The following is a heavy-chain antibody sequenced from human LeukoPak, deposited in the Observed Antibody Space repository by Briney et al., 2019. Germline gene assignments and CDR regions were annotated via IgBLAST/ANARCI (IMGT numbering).Heavy chain of an antibody. J-gene: IGHJ4*02. CDR2: IIPIFGTA. V-gene: IGHV1-69*13. Sequence: SVKVSCKASGGTFSSYAISWARQAPGQGLEWMGGIIPIFGTANYAQKFQGRVTITADESTSTAYMELSSLRSEDTAVYYCARPATPCSGGSCPVDYWGQGTLVTVSS. CDR3: ARPATPCSGGSCPVDY. D-gene: IGHD2-15*01. CDR1: GGTFSSYA.